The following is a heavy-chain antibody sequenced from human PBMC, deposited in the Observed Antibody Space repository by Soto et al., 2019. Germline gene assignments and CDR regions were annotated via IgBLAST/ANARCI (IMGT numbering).Heavy chain of an antibody. CDR3: AKSGYNYDYVWGSYRPAYYYYGMDV. Sequence: SGGSLRLSCAASGFTFSSYGMHWVRQAPGKGLEWVAVISYDGSNKYYADSVKGRFTISRDNSKNTLYLQMNSLRAEDTAVYYCAKSGYNYDYVWGSYRPAYYYYGMDVWRQGTTVTVSS. J-gene: IGHJ6*02. V-gene: IGHV3-30*18. CDR1: GFTFSSYG. CDR2: ISYDGSNK. D-gene: IGHD3-16*02.